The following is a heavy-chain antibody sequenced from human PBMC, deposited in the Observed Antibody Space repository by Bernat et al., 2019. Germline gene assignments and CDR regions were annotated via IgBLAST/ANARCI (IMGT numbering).Heavy chain of an antibody. Sequence: QVQLVESGGGVVQPGRSLRLSCAASGFTFSSYGMHWVRQAPGKGLEWVAVIWYDGSNKYYADSVKGRFTISRDNSKNTLHLQMNSLGAGDTAVYYCARDSISQAADLDCWGQGTLVTVSS. CDR3: ARDSISQAADLDC. CDR2: IWYDGSNK. V-gene: IGHV3-33*01. CDR1: GFTFSSYG. D-gene: IGHD6-13*01. J-gene: IGHJ4*02.